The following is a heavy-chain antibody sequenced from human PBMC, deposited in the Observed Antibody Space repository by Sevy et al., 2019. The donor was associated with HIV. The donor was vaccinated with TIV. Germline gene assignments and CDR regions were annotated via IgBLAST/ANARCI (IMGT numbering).Heavy chain of an antibody. CDR1: GFTFEDYA. CDR3: AKTPMTEAAPYFDF. J-gene: IGHJ4*02. Sequence: GGSLRLSCAGSGFTFEDYALHWVRQAPGQGLEWVAGINWNSGSLDYADSVKGRFTISRDDAMNSLYLQMDTLRTEDTALYYCAKTPMTEAAPYFDFWGQGTLVTVSS. CDR2: INWNSGSL. D-gene: IGHD6-19*01. V-gene: IGHV3-9*01.